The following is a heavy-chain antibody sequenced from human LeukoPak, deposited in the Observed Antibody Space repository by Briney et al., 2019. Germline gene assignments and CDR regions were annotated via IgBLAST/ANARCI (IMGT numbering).Heavy chain of an antibody. V-gene: IGHV4-4*07. CDR2: IYTSGST. J-gene: IGHJ4*02. CDR1: GGSISSYY. D-gene: IGHD6-13*01. CDR3: ARDLGYSSSWWNYFDY. Sequence: SEPLSLTCTVSGGSISSYYWSWIRQPAGKGLEWIGRIYTSGSTNYNPSLKSRVTMSVDTSKNQVSLKLSSVTAADTAVYYCARDLGYSSSWWNYFDYWGQGTLVTVSS.